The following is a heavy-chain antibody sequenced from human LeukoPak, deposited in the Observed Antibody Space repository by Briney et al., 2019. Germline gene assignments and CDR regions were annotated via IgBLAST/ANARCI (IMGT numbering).Heavy chain of an antibody. V-gene: IGHV3-30*02. CDR3: AKDRMTTVTTLDY. D-gene: IGHD4-11*01. CDR2: IRYDGSNK. Sequence: PGGSLRLSCAASGFTFSSYGMHWVRQAPGKGLEWVAFIRYDGSNKYYADSVKGRFTISRDNSKNTLYLQMNSLRAEDTAVYYCAKDRMTTVTTLDYWGQGTLVTVSS. J-gene: IGHJ4*02. CDR1: GFTFSSYG.